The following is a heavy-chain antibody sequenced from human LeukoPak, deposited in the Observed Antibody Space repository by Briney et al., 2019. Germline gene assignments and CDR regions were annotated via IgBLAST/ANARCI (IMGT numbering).Heavy chain of an antibody. CDR2: ISGSGGT. CDR1: GFTFSTYA. D-gene: IGHD1-7*01. CDR3: AKEGLMGNYHYFDY. Sequence: PGGSLRLSCAASGFTFSTYAMSWVRQAPGKGLEWVSSISGSGGTYFADSVKGRFTISKDISKNTPYLQMNSLRAEDTAVYYCAKEGLMGNYHYFDYWGQGTLVTVSS. J-gene: IGHJ4*02. V-gene: IGHV3-23*01.